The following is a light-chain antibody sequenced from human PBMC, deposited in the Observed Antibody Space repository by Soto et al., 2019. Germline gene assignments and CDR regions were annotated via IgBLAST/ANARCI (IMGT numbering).Light chain of an antibody. Sequence: EIVLTQSPGTLSLSPGERATLSCRASQSVSSSYLAWYQQKPGQAPRLLIYGASSRATGIPDRFSGSGSGTDFTLTISRLETEDFAVYYCQQYGCSPLTFGGGTKVEIK. CDR1: QSVSSSY. CDR3: QQYGCSPLT. J-gene: IGKJ4*01. V-gene: IGKV3-20*01. CDR2: GAS.